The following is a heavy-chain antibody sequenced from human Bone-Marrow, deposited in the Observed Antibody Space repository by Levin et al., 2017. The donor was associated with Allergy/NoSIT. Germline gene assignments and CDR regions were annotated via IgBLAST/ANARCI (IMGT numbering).Heavy chain of an antibody. D-gene: IGHD2-21*01. CDR2: IYSNGDT. V-gene: IGHV3-53*01. CDR3: VVRGH. CDR1: GFTVYNNY. J-gene: IGHJ4*02. Sequence: GGSLRLSCAASGFTVYNNYMSWVRQAPGKGLECVSLIYSNGDTRYADSVKGRFTISRDKSKNTLYLQMNSLRAEDTAVYYCVVRGHWGQGTLVTVSS.